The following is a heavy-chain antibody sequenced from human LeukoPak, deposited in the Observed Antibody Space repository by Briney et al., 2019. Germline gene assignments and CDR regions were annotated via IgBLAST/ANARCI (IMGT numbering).Heavy chain of an antibody. CDR3: ARHGQYSSGWNDGFDI. D-gene: IGHD6-19*01. Sequence: RSSETLFLTCTVSGGSISSYYWSWIRQPPGKRLEWIGYISYTGSTNYNPSLKSRVTISVDTSKNQLSLKLSSVTAADTAVYYCARHGQYSSGWNDGFDIWGQGTMVTVSS. CDR1: GGSISSYY. CDR2: ISYTGST. J-gene: IGHJ3*02. V-gene: IGHV4-59*08.